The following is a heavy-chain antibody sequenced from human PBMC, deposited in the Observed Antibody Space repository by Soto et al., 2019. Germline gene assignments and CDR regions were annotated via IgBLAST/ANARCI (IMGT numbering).Heavy chain of an antibody. V-gene: IGHV3-23*01. J-gene: IGHJ4*02. CDR1: GNTFSKYA. CDR2: ISGSGAGT. Sequence: EVQLLESGGGLVQPGGSLRLSCAASGNTFSKYAMTWVRQAPGKGLEWVSAISGSGAGTYYTDSVKGRFTISRDNSKNTLYLQMNSLRADDTAVYYCAKDPNGDYVGAFDSWGQGTLVTVSS. CDR3: AKDPNGDYVGAFDS. D-gene: IGHD4-17*01.